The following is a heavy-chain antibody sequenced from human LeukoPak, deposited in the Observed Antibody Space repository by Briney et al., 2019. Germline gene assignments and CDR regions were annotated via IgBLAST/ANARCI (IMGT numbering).Heavy chain of an antibody. D-gene: IGHD1-1*01. CDR1: GGSISSSSYY. J-gene: IGHJ5*02. CDR3: ARVYSHGNDDYESGWFDP. Sequence: SETLSLTCTVSGGSISSSSYYWGWIRQPPGKGLEWIGSIYYSGSTYYNPSLKSRVTISVDTSKNQFSLKLSSVTAADTAVYYCARVYSHGNDDYESGWFDPWGQGTLVTVSS. V-gene: IGHV4-39*07. CDR2: IYYSGST.